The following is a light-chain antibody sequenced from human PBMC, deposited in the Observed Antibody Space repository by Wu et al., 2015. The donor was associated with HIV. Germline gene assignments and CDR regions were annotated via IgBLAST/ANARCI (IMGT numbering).Light chain of an antibody. CDR3: QQYDSSRS. Sequence: EILLTQSPGTLSLSPGERATLSCRASQSLTNRFLAWYQQKPGQAPRLLIYGASHRAAGISDRFSASGSGTDFTLTINRLEPEDFAVYYCQQYDSSRSFGQGTKLEIK. CDR2: GAS. V-gene: IGKV3-20*01. CDR1: QSLTNRF. J-gene: IGKJ2*03.